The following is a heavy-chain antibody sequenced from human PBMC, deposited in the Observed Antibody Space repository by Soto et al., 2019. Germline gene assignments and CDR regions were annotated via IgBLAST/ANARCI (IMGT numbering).Heavy chain of an antibody. D-gene: IGHD3-10*01. CDR1: GGSISSSSYY. Sequence: QLQLQESGPGLVKPSETLSLTCTVSGGSISSSSYYWGWIRQPPGKGLEWIGCIYYSGSTYYNPRLKSRDTVSVDSPKNQFSLRLSSVTAADSTIYCCAFLPDWSSGSNWGQGTLVSFSS. CDR2: IYYSGST. J-gene: IGHJ4*02. CDR3: AFLPDWSSGSN. V-gene: IGHV4-39*01.